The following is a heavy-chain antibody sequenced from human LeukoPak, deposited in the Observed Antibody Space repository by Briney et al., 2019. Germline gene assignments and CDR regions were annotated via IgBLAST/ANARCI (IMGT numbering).Heavy chain of an antibody. J-gene: IGHJ4*02. CDR2: FYYSGST. Sequence: PSETLSLTCTVSGGSISSRSYYWGWIRQPPGKGLEWIGSFYYSGSTYYNPSLKSRVTISVDTSKNQFSLKLSSVTAADTAVYYCARQLGYCSSTSCYADKVDYWGQGTLVTVSS. D-gene: IGHD2-2*01. CDR3: ARQLGYCSSTSCYADKVDY. CDR1: GGSISSRSYY. V-gene: IGHV4-39*01.